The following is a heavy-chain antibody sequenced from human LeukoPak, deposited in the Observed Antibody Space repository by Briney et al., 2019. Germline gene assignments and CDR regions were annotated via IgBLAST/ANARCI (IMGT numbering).Heavy chain of an antibody. J-gene: IGHJ4*02. Sequence: SETLSPTCTVSGGSISSYYWSWIRQPPGKGLEWIGYIYYSGSTNYNPSLKSRVTISVDTSKNQFSLKLSSVTAADTAVYYCARDQGGSSLTPIDYWGQGTLVTVSS. CDR1: GGSISSYY. V-gene: IGHV4-59*12. D-gene: IGHD4-23*01. CDR3: ARDQGGSSLTPIDY. CDR2: IYYSGST.